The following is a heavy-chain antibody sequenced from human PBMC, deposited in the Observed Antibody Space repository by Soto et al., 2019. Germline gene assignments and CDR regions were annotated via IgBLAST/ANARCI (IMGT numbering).Heavy chain of an antibody. Sequence: PGGSLRLSCEASGFNFRDFWMHWVRQPPGKGPEWVSNIPSDGRDVSYADSVRGRCTISRDDARNTLYLQMSDLRVEDTAIYYCTRDDSGLGIDYWGQGTQVTVSS. CDR3: TRDDSGLGIDY. CDR1: GFNFRDFW. CDR2: IPSDGRDV. V-gene: IGHV3-74*01. D-gene: IGHD1-26*01. J-gene: IGHJ4*02.